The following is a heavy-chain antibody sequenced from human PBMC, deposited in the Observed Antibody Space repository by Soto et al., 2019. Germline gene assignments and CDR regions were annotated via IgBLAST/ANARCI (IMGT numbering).Heavy chain of an antibody. Sequence: SETLSLTCVVSGGSISSTNWWTWVRQPPGKRLEWIGEIYHNGSPTYSPSLRGRATISVDTSNNQFSLRLSSVTAADTAVYYCARHHDSWGQGTLVTVSS. V-gene: IGHV4-4*02. CDR2: IYHNGSP. CDR3: ARHHDS. CDR1: GGSISSTNW. J-gene: IGHJ4*02.